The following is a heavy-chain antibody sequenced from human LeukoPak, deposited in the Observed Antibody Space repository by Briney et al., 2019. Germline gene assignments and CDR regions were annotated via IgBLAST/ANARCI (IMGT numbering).Heavy chain of an antibody. CDR3: AKMVREFYTISYYFDY. Sequence: GGSLRLSCAASGFTVSSNYMSWVRQAREKGLEWVSGISGSGAGTYYADSVKGRFTISRDNSKNTLYLQMNSLRADDTAVYYCAKMVREFYTISYYFDYWGQGTLVTVSS. CDR1: GFTVSSNY. J-gene: IGHJ4*02. CDR2: ISGSGAGT. V-gene: IGHV3-23*01. D-gene: IGHD2-8*01.